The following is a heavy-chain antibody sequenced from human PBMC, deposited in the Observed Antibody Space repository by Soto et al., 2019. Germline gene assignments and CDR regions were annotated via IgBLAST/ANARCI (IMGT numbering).Heavy chain of an antibody. V-gene: IGHV4-4*02. Sequence: QVQLQESGPGLVKPSGTLSLTCAVSGGSISSSNWWSWVHQPPGKGLEWIGEIYHSGSTNYNPSLKSRVTISVDKSKNQFSLKLSSVTAADTAVYYCASSAGSSSWTNYFDYWGQGTLVTVSS. D-gene: IGHD6-13*01. J-gene: IGHJ4*02. CDR1: GGSISSSNW. CDR3: ASSAGSSSWTNYFDY. CDR2: IYHSGST.